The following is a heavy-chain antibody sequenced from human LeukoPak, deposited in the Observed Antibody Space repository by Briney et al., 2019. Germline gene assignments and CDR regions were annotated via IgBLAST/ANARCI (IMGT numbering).Heavy chain of an antibody. CDR2: IIPIFGTA. CDR1: GCTFTSYA. CDR3: AREDYYDSSGYI. J-gene: IGHJ3*02. V-gene: IGHV1-69*05. D-gene: IGHD3-22*01. Sequence: GASVKVSCKASGCTFTSYAISWVRQAPGQGLEWMGGIIPIFGTANYAQKFQGRVTITTDESTSTAYMELSSLRSEDTAVYYCAREDYYDSSGYIWGQGTMVTVSS.